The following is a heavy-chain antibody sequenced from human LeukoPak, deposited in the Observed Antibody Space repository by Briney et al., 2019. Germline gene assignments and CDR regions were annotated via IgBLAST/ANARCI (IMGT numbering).Heavy chain of an antibody. D-gene: IGHD3-3*01. J-gene: IGHJ5*02. Sequence: SETLSLTCTVSGGSISSYYWSWIRQPAGKGLEWIGRIYTSGSTNYNPSLKSRVTMSVDTSKNQFSLKLSSATAADTAVYYCARDSSRFLEWSFDPWGQGTLVTVSS. V-gene: IGHV4-4*07. CDR2: IYTSGST. CDR1: GGSISSYY. CDR3: ARDSSRFLEWSFDP.